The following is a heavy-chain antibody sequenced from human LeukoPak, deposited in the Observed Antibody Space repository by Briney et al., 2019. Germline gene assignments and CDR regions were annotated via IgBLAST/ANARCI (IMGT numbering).Heavy chain of an antibody. CDR2: INHSGST. J-gene: IGHJ5*02. D-gene: IGHD3-10*01. V-gene: IGHV4-34*01. CDR3: ARVCMVRGVIDPLYNWFDP. Sequence: SETLSLTCAVYGGSFSGYYWSWIRQPPGKGLEWIGEINHSGSTNYNPSLKSRVTISVDTSKNQFSLKLSSVTAADTAVYYCARVCMVRGVIDPLYNWFDPWGQGTLVTVSS. CDR1: GGSFSGYY.